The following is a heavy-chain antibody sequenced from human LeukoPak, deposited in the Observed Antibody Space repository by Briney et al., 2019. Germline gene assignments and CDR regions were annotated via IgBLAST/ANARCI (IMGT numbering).Heavy chain of an antibody. Sequence: ASVKVSCKTSGYTFTSFGISWVRQAPGQGLEWMGWISAYNGNINYAQKLQGRVIMTTDTSTSTAYMELRSLRSDDTAVFYCVRDLGVDTSMIFFDYWGQGTLVTVSS. CDR2: ISAYNGNI. J-gene: IGHJ4*02. V-gene: IGHV1-18*01. CDR1: GYTFTSFG. D-gene: IGHD3/OR15-3a*01. CDR3: VRDLGVDTSMIFFDY.